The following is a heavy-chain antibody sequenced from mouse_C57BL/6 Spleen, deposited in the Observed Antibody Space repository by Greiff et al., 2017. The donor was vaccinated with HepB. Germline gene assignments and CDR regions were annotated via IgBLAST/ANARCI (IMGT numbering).Heavy chain of an antibody. D-gene: IGHD2-5*01. CDR2: IHPNSGST. Sequence: VKLMESGAELVKPGASVKLSCKASGYTFTSYWMHWVKQRPGQGLEWIGMIHPNSGSTNYNEKFKSKATLTVDKSSSTAYMQLSSLTSEDSAVYYCASGYSNYLAYWGQGTLVTVSA. V-gene: IGHV1-64*01. CDR3: ASGYSNYLAY. J-gene: IGHJ3*01. CDR1: GYTFTSYW.